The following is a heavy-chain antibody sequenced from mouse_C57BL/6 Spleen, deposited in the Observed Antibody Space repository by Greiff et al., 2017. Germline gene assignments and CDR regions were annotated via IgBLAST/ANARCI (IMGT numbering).Heavy chain of an antibody. Sequence: DVHLVESGGDLVKPGGSLKLSCAASGFTFSSYGMSWVRQTPDKRLEWVATISSGGSYTYYPDSVKGRFTISRDNAKNTLYLQMSSLKSEDTAMYYCARQGGTIDYWGQGTTLTVSS. D-gene: IGHD4-1*01. CDR1: GFTFSSYG. CDR3: ARQGGTIDY. V-gene: IGHV5-6*01. CDR2: ISSGGSYT. J-gene: IGHJ2*01.